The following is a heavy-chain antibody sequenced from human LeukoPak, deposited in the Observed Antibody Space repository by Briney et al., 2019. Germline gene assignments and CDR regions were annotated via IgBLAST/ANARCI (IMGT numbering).Heavy chain of an antibody. D-gene: IGHD1-26*01. CDR1: GYTFTSYG. V-gene: IGHV1-18*01. CDR2: ISAYNGNT. Sequence: ASVKVSCKASGYTFTSYGISWVRQAPGQGLEWMGWISAYNGNTNYAQKLQGRVTMTTDTSTSTAYMELRSLRSDDTAVYYCASVPPTSIKYYGMDVWGQGTTVTVSS. CDR3: ASVPPTSIKYYGMDV. J-gene: IGHJ6*02.